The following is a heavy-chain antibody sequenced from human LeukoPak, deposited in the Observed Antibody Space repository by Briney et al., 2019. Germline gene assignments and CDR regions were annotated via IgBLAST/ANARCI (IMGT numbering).Heavy chain of an antibody. Sequence: SETLSLTCAVYGGSFSGYYWSWIRQPPGKGLEWIGEINHSGSTNYNPSLKSRVTISVDTSKNQFSLKLTSVTAADTAVYYCANPARDFADSGAITWWGQGTLVTVSS. V-gene: IGHV4-34*01. J-gene: IGHJ4*02. CDR3: ANPARDFADSGAITW. D-gene: IGHD4-17*01. CDR1: GGSFSGYY. CDR2: INHSGST.